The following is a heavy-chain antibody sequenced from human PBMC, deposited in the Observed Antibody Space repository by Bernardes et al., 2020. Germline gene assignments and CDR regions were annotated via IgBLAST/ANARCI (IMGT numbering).Heavy chain of an antibody. V-gene: IGHV5-51*01. J-gene: IGHJ4*02. D-gene: IGHD3-22*01. Sequence: GASLKISCQGSGYNFAPYWIGWVRPIPGQGLEWMGMIYPSDSEIRYSPSFQGQVTISADESIGTAYLQWSSLKASDTAMYYCARRDYYDGDGYGYWGQGTLVTVSS. CDR1: GYNFAPYW. CDR2: IYPSDSEI. CDR3: ARRDYYDGDGYGY.